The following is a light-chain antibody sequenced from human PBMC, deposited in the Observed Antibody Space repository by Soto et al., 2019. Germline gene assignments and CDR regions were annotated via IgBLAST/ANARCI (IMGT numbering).Light chain of an antibody. Sequence: QSVLNQPPSVSGSPGQSVTISCTGTSSDVGSYNRVSWYQQPPGTAPKVMIYEVNNRPSGVPDRFSGSKSGNTGSLTITGLQAEDEADYYCNSYTSSNTYVFGTGTKVTVL. J-gene: IGLJ1*01. CDR3: NSYTSSNTYV. V-gene: IGLV2-18*02. CDR1: SSDVGSYNR. CDR2: EVN.